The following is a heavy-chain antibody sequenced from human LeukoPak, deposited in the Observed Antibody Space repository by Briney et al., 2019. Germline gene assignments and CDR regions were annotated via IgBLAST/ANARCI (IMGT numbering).Heavy chain of an antibody. V-gene: IGHV4-34*01. Sequence: SETLSLTCTVSGGSISSYYWSWIRQPPGKGLEWIGEINHSGSTNYNPSLKSRVTISVDTSKNQFSLKLSSVTAADTAVYYCARERPSYYDILTGYYPRSLPYYFDYWGQGTLVTVSS. CDR1: GGSISSYY. CDR2: INHSGST. D-gene: IGHD3-9*01. CDR3: ARERPSYYDILTGYYPRSLPYYFDY. J-gene: IGHJ4*02.